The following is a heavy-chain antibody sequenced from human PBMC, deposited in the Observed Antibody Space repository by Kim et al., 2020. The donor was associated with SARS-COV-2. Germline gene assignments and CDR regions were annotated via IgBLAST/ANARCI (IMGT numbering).Heavy chain of an antibody. CDR2: DK. D-gene: IGHD3-10*01. CDR3: ASYASGSSGY. V-gene: IGHV3-7*01. Sequence: DKDYVDSVKGRFTISRDNAKNSLYLQMNSLRAEDTAVYYCASYASGSSGYWGQGTLVTVSS. J-gene: IGHJ4*02.